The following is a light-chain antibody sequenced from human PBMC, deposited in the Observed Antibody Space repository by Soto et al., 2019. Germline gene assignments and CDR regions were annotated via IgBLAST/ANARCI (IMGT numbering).Light chain of an antibody. CDR2: DAS. J-gene: IGKJ1*01. V-gene: IGKV1-5*01. CDR1: QSISSW. CDR3: QQYNSYRT. Sequence: DIQMTQSPSTLSGSVGDRVIITWRASQSISSWLAWYQQKAGKATKLLNYDASILESGLPSRFSGSGSGTEFTLTISSLQPDDFATYYCQQYNSYRTFGQGTKV.